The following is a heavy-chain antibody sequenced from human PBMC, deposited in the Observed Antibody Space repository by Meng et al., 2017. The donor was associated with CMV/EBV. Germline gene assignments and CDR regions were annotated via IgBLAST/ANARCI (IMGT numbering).Heavy chain of an antibody. J-gene: IGHJ5*02. Sequence: GSLRLYCTVSGGSISSSRYYWVWIRPPPGQGLEWIGSIYYSGSTYYNPSLKRRVTISVDTYKNQFSLKLSSVTAADTDVYDCARQDMVVVPAALPTWFDPWGQGTLVTVSS. CDR1: GGSISSSRYY. V-gene: IGHV4-39*01. CDR3: ARQDMVVVPAALPTWFDP. D-gene: IGHD2-2*01. CDR2: IYYSGST.